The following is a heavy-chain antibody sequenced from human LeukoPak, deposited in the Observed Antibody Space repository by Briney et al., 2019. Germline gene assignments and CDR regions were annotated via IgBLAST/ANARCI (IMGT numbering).Heavy chain of an antibody. CDR3: ARAAGPYDSSGYYFNFEY. V-gene: IGHV4-39*07. CDR1: GGSIRSSYYY. D-gene: IGHD3-22*01. Sequence: SETLSLTCTVSGGSIRSSYYYWGWIRQPPGKGLEWIGSIYDSGSTYYNPSLKSRLTISVDTSKNQFSLKLSSVTAADTAVYYCARAAGPYDSSGYYFNFEYWGQGTLVTVSS. J-gene: IGHJ4*02. CDR2: IYDSGST.